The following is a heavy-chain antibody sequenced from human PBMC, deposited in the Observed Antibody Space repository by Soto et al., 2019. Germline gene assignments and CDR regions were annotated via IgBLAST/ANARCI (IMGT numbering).Heavy chain of an antibody. CDR3: TGGGVGGTYYYDSSSDDY. V-gene: IGHV1-69*06. D-gene: IGHD3-22*01. Sequence: SVKFSCKASGGTFSSYAISWVRQAPGQGLDCMGGVIPIFGTANYAQKFQGRVTITADKSTSTAYMELSSLRSEDTAVYYCTGGGVGGTYYYDSSSDDYLGQLTLVTVS. CDR1: GGTFSSYA. J-gene: IGHJ4*02. CDR2: VIPIFGTA.